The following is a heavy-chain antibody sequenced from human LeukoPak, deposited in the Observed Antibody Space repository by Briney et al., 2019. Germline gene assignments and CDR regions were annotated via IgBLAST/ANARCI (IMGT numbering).Heavy chain of an antibody. J-gene: IGHJ4*02. CDR1: GASIRSGDYY. V-gene: IGHV4-30-4*01. CDR3: ARGLKRQYRYFDY. Sequence: SETLSLTCTVSGASIRSGDYYWSWIRQPPGKGLEWIGYIYDSGSTYYNPSLKSRVTISVDTSKNQFSLKLSSVTAADTAVYYCARGLKRQYRYFDYWGQGTLVTVSS. CDR2: IYDSGST. D-gene: IGHD2-2*02.